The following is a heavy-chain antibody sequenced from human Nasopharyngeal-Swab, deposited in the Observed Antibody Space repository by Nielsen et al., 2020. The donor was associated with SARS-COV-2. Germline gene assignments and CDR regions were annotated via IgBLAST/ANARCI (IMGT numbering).Heavy chain of an antibody. J-gene: IGHJ6*02. CDR3: ARGGRYSYGNYGMDV. CDR1: GFTFSSYR. CDR2: ISSSSSTI. Sequence: AGSLSLSCAASGFTFSSYRMNWVRQAPGKGLEWVSYISSSSSTIYYANSVKGRFTISRDNAKNSLYLQMNSRRAEDTAVYYCARGGRYSYGNYGMDVWGQGTTVTVSS. D-gene: IGHD5-18*01. V-gene: IGHV3-48*04.